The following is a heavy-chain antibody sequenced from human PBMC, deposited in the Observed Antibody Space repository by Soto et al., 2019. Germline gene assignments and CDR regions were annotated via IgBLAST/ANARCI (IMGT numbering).Heavy chain of an antibody. CDR2: ISYDGSNK. CDR3: PGDSIQLWLKILVN. D-gene: IGHD5-18*01. J-gene: IGHJ4*02. Sequence: GGSLRLSCAAAGFSFSSYAIHWVRQAPGKGLEWVAVISYDGSNKYYADSVKGRFTISRYNSKNTLYLQMNSLRAEDTAVYYFPGDSIQLWLKILVNGGPGTLVTTSS. V-gene: IGHV3-30-3*01. CDR1: GFSFSSYA.